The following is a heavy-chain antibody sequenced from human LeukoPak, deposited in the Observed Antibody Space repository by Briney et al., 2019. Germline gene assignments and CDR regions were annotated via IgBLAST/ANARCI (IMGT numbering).Heavy chain of an antibody. J-gene: IGHJ3*02. V-gene: IGHV4-59*01. Sequence: SETLSLTCTVSGGSISNYYWSWIRQPPGKGLEWIGYIYYSGSTNYSPSFTSRVTISLDTSKNQFSLKLTSVTAADTAVYYCARGIGDYGREVFDIWGQGTMVTVSS. CDR3: ARGIGDYGREVFDI. CDR1: GGSISNYY. CDR2: IYYSGST. D-gene: IGHD4-17*01.